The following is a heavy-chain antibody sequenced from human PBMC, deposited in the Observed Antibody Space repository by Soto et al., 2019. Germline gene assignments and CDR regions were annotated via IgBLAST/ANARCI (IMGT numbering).Heavy chain of an antibody. CDR3: ARDQKTAGYSSGLSFDY. CDR1: GGTFNSYT. J-gene: IGHJ4*02. CDR2: IIPIFGTA. Sequence: QVQLVQSGAEVKKPGSSVKVSCKASGGTFNSYTINWVRQAPGQGPEWMGGIIPIFGTAKYAQKFQGRVTITADASTTTAYMELSSLRSEDTAVYYCARDQKTAGYSSGLSFDYWGQGTLVTVSS. V-gene: IGHV1-69*12. D-gene: IGHD6-19*01.